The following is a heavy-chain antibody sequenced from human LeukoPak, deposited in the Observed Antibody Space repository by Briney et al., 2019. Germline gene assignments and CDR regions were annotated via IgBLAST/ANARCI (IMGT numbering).Heavy chain of an antibody. J-gene: IGHJ4*02. CDR1: GFTFSSYW. V-gene: IGHV3-7*01. CDR2: IKQDGSEK. Sequence: GGSLRLSCAASGFTFSSYWMSWVRQAPGKGLEWVANIKQDGSEKYYVDSVKGRFTISRDNAKNSLYLQMNSLRAEDTAVYYCARFETVAVKSLDYWGQGTLVSVSS. CDR3: ARFETVAVKSLDY. D-gene: IGHD6-19*01.